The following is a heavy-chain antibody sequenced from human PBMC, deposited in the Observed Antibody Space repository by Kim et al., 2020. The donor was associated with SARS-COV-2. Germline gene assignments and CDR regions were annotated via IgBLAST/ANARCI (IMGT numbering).Heavy chain of an antibody. Sequence: YAVSVKSRITIDPATSKNQFSLQLNSVTPEDTAVYYGARRGGGGSGIGFDYWGQGTLVTVSS. V-gene: IGHV6-1*01. D-gene: IGHD3-10*01. J-gene: IGHJ4*02. CDR3: ARRGGGGSGIGFDY.